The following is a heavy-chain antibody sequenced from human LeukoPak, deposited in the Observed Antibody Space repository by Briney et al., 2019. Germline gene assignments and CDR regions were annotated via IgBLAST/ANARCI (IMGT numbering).Heavy chain of an antibody. D-gene: IGHD2-15*01. CDR3: ARDRYCSGGSCYFTDDY. J-gene: IGHJ4*02. CDR1: GYTFTGYY. CDR2: INPNSGGT. V-gene: IGHV1-2*02. Sequence: GASVKVSCKASGYTFTGYYMHWVRQAPGQGLEWMGWINPNSGGTYSAQKLQGRVTMTRDTSISTAYMELSRLRSDDTAVYYCARDRYCSGGSCYFTDDYWGQGTLVTVSS.